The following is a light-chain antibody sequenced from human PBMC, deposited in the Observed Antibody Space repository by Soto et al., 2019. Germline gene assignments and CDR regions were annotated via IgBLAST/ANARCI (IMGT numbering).Light chain of an antibody. V-gene: IGLV2-11*01. J-gene: IGLJ1*01. Sequence: QSALTQPRSVSGSPGQSVTISCTGTSSDVGGYNYVSWYQQYPGKAPKLMIYDVSKRPSGVPDRFSGSKSGNTASLTISGLQAEDEADYYCCSYAGNSLYVFGAGTKLTVL. CDR2: DVS. CDR1: SSDVGGYNY. CDR3: CSYAGNSLYV.